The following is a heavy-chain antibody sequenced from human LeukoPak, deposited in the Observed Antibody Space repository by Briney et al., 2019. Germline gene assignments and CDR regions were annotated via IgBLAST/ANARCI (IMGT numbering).Heavy chain of an antibody. CDR2: IYYSGST. Sequence: SETLSLTCTVSGGSNSSYYWSWIRQPPGKGLEWIGYIYYSGSTNYNPSLKSRVTISVDTSKNQFSLKLSSVTAADTAVYYCARTMVRGVIPSYEDVWSQGTTVTVSS. J-gene: IGHJ6*02. CDR1: GGSNSSYY. D-gene: IGHD3-10*01. CDR3: ARTMVRGVIPSYEDV. V-gene: IGHV4-59*01.